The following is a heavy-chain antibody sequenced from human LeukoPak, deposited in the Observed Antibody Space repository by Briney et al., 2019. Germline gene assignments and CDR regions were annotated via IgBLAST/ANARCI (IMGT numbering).Heavy chain of an antibody. CDR3: ARLIYYDSSGYLDY. Sequence: SETLSLTCAVYGGSFSSYYWSWIRQPPGKGLELIGKINYSGGTNYNPSLKSRVTISVDMSKNQFSLKLSSVTAADTAVYYCARLIYYDSSGYLDYWGQGSLVTVSS. V-gene: IGHV4-34*01. CDR2: INYSGGT. D-gene: IGHD3-22*01. J-gene: IGHJ4*02. CDR1: GGSFSSYY.